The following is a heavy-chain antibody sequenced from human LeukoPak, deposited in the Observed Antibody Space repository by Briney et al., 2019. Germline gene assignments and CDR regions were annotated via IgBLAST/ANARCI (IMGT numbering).Heavy chain of an antibody. V-gene: IGHV4-61*02. Sequence: SQTLSLTCSVSGDSIRGGTYYWSWIRQPAGKGLEWIGRIYTSGNTNYNPSLKSRVTISVDTSKNQFSLKLSSVTAADTAVYYCARGGGSTRIDYWGQGTLVTVSS. CDR3: ARGGGSTRIDY. CDR1: GDSIRGGTYY. J-gene: IGHJ4*02. D-gene: IGHD3-16*01. CDR2: IYTSGNT.